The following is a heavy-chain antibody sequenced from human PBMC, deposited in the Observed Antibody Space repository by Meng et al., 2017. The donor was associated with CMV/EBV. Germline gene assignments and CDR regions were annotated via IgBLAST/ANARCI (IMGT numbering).Heavy chain of an antibody. CDR2: IYGSGNT. J-gene: IGHJ5*02. CDR3: AREIPQAWAS. Sequence: MELVESGGGLVQPGGSLRLSFTASGFSVSSNYMSWVRQAPGKGLEWISIIYGSGNTYYGDSVKGRFTISRDNFRNTLYLQMNSLRAEDTAVYYCAREIPQAWASWGQGTLVTVSS. V-gene: IGHV3-66*01. D-gene: IGHD2-21*01. CDR1: GFSVSSNY.